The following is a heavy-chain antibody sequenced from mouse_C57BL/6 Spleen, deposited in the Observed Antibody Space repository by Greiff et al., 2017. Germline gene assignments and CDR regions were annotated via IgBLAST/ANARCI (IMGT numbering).Heavy chain of an antibody. V-gene: IGHV1-26*01. CDR3: AGWGTAQATDY. CDR2: INPNNGGT. Sequence: VQLQQSGPELVKPGASVKISCKASGYTFTDYYMNWVKQSHGKSLEWIGDINPNNGGTSYNQQFKGKATLTVGKSSSTDYMERRSLTSEDSAVYYCAGWGTAQATDYWGQGTTLTVSS. D-gene: IGHD3-2*02. J-gene: IGHJ2*01. CDR1: GYTFTDYY.